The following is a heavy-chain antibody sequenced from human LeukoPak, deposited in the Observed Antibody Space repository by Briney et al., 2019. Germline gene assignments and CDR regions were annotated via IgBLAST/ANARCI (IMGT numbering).Heavy chain of an antibody. V-gene: IGHV4-31*11. CDR3: ARGPTYGDFRLFDY. J-gene: IGHJ4*02. Sequence: NPSETLSLTCAVYGGSSSGYYWSWIRQHPGKGLEWIGYIYYSGSTYYNPSLKSRVSISVDTSKNQFSLKLSSVTAADTTVYYCARGPTYGDFRLFDYWGQGTLVTVSS. CDR1: GGSSSGYY. D-gene: IGHD4-17*01. CDR2: IYYSGST.